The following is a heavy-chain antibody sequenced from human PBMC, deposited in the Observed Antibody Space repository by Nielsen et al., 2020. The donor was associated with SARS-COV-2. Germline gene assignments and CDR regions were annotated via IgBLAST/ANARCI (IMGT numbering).Heavy chain of an antibody. J-gene: IGHJ4*02. CDR3: ARLAFLGGFDYFDY. CDR1: GYTFTSYD. CDR2: MNPNSGNT. V-gene: IGHV1-8*01. Sequence: ASVKVSCKASGYTFTSYDINWVRQATGQGLEWMGWMNPNSGNTGYAQKFQGRVTMTRNTSTSTAYMELSSLRSEDTAVYYCARLAFLGGFDYFDYWGQGTLVTVSS. D-gene: IGHD3-16*01.